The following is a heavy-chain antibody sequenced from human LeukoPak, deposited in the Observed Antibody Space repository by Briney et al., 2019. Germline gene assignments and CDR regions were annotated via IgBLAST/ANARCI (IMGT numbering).Heavy chain of an antibody. D-gene: IGHD6-13*01. J-gene: IGHJ4*02. CDR1: GFTFDDYA. V-gene: IGHV3-43*02. Sequence: GGSLRLSCAASGFTFDDYAMHWVRQAPGKGLEWVSLISGDGRDTYYGDFVKGRFTISRDNAKNSLYLQMNSLRDEDTAVYYCTSPTRYSSSWFDYWGQGTLVTVSS. CDR3: TSPTRYSSSWFDY. CDR2: ISGDGRDT.